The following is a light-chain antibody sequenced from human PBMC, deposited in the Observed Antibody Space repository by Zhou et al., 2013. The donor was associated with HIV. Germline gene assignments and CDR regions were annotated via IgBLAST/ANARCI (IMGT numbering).Light chain of an antibody. CDR1: QSLVHSDGNTY. CDR2: RIS. Sequence: DIVMTQTPLSSPVTLGQTASISCKSSQSLVHSDGNTYLSWLHQRPGQPPRLLFYRISNRFSGVPDRFSGTGAGTDFTLTISSLQPEDFATYYCQQYNSYPWTFGQGTKVEIK. CDR3: QQYNSYPWT. V-gene: IGKV2-24*01. J-gene: IGKJ1*01.